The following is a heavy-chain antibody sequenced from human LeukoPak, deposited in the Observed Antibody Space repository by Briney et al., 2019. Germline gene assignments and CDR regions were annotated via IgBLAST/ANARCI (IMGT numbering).Heavy chain of an antibody. Sequence: GGSLRLSCAASGFTFSDYSMHWVRQAPGKGLNWVAFIRYDGNNKYYADSVKGRFTISRDNSKNMLYLEMNSLSTEDTALYYCARRGFEAAAGDYYYYMDVWGKGTTVTVSS. V-gene: IGHV3-30*02. CDR1: GFTFSDYS. D-gene: IGHD6-13*01. CDR2: IRYDGNNK. J-gene: IGHJ6*03. CDR3: ARRGFEAAAGDYYYYMDV.